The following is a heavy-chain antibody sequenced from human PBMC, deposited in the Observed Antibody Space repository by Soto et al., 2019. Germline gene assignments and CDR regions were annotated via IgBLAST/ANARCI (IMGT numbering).Heavy chain of an antibody. Sequence: QVQLVQSGAEVKKPGSSVKVSCKASGGTFSSYAISWVRQAPGQGLEWMGGIIPIFGTANYAQKFQGRVTITAEESTSTAYMELSSLRSEDTAVYYCARSSTIVVVPAAIEDYYYGMDVWGQGTTVTVSS. CDR1: GGTFSSYA. V-gene: IGHV1-69*01. D-gene: IGHD2-2*02. CDR2: IIPIFGTA. CDR3: ARSSTIVVVPAAIEDYYYGMDV. J-gene: IGHJ6*02.